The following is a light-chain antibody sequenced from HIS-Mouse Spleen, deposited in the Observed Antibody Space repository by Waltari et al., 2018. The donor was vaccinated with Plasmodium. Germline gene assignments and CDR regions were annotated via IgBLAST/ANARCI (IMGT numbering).Light chain of an antibody. V-gene: IGKV1-39*01. CDR3: QQSYSTWT. CDR2: AAS. Sequence: DIQMTQSPSSLSASVGDRVTITCRASQSISSYLNWYQQKPGKAPKRLIYAASSLQSGVPSSFSCSGSGTDFILTISSLQPEYVATYYCQQSYSTWTFGQGTKVEIK. J-gene: IGKJ1*01. CDR1: QSISSY.